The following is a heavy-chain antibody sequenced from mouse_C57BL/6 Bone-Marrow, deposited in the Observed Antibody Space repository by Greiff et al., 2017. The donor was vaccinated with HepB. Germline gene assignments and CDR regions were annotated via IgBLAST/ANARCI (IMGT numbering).Heavy chain of an antibody. CDR1: GYTFTTYP. CDR2: FHPYNDDT. Sequence: QVQLKESGADLVKPGASVKLSCTASGYTFTTYPIEWMNQNHGKSLEWIGNFHPYNDDTKYNEKFKGQDTLTVEKSSSTVYLELSRLTSDDSAVYYCARGAYDYDGCAYWYFDDWGTGTTVTVSS. CDR3: ARGAYDYDGCAYWYFDD. J-gene: IGHJ1*03. D-gene: IGHD2-4*01. V-gene: IGHV1-47*01.